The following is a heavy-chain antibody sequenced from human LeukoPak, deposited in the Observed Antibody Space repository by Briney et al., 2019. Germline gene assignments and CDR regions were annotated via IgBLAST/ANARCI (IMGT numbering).Heavy chain of an antibody. CDR1: GGSISSYY. CDR3: ASSGRNYDILTGYYGDWFDP. V-gene: IGHV4-59*01. CDR2: IYYSGST. Sequence: SETLSLTCTVSGGSISSYYWSWIRQPPGKGLEWIGYIYYSGSTNYNPSLKSRVTISVDTSKNQFSLKLSSVTAADTAVYYCASSGRNYDILTGYYGDWFDPWGQGTLVTVSS. J-gene: IGHJ5*02. D-gene: IGHD3-9*01.